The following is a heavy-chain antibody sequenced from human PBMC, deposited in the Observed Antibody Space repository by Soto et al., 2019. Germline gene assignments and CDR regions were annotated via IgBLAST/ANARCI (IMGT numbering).Heavy chain of an antibody. V-gene: IGHV1-69*13. CDR3: ARGRSLLGGYVFWSGYEYYYYYGMDV. CDR2: IIPIFGTA. D-gene: IGHD3-3*01. Sequence: GASVKVSCKASGGTFSNYAISWVRQAPGQGLEWMGGIIPIFGTANYAQKFQGRVTITADESTSTAYMELSSLRSEDTAVYYCARGRSLLGGYVFWSGYEYYYYYGMDVWGHGTTVTVSS. CDR1: GGTFSNYA. J-gene: IGHJ6*02.